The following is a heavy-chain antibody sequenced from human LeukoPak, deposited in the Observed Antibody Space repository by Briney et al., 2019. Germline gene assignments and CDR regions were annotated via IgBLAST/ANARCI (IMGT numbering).Heavy chain of an antibody. J-gene: IGHJ4*02. CDR1: GFSFSNHG. Sequence: GGSLRLSCAASGFSFSNHGMHWVRQAPGKRLEWVAVIWDDGNNKRYANSVNGRFTISRDNSKNTLYLQMNSLRAEDTAVYYCARVGGGPNFDYWGQGTLVTVSS. CDR2: IWDDGNNK. D-gene: IGHD2-15*01. V-gene: IGHV3-33*01. CDR3: ARVGGGPNFDY.